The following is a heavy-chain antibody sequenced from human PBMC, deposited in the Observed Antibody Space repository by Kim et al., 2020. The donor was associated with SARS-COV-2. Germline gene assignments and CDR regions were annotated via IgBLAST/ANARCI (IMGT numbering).Heavy chain of an antibody. Sequence: ASVKVSCKTSGHFFTRDSIHWVRQAPGQGLEWMGGIDCGNGNTIYSQKFQGRVTFTTDTSASTAYMELSFLRSEDSAVYYCLGGFYFAYCGQGTLGTLSS. CDR3: LGGFYFAY. D-gene: IGHD3-22*01. CDR2: IDCGNGNT. J-gene: IGHJ4*02. V-gene: IGHV1-3*01. CDR1: GHFFTRDS.